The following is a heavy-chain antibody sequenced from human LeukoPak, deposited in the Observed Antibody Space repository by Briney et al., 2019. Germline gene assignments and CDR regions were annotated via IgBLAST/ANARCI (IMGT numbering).Heavy chain of an antibody. Sequence: SETLSLTCTVSGGSISSSSYYWGWIRQPPGKGLEWIGSIYYSGSTYYNPSLESRVTISVDTSKNQFSLKLSSVTAADTAVYYCARQDYYDSSGEGFDYWGQGTLVTVSS. CDR2: IYYSGST. CDR3: ARQDYYDSSGEGFDY. CDR1: GGSISSSSYY. J-gene: IGHJ4*02. D-gene: IGHD3-22*01. V-gene: IGHV4-39*01.